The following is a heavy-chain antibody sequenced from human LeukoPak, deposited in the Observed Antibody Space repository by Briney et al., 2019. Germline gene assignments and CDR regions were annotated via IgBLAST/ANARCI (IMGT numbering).Heavy chain of an antibody. CDR2: VFITGSI. CDR1: GGSISRDSYY. V-gene: IGHV4-61*02. Sequence: SETLSLTCSVSGGSISRDSYYYNWFRQPAGKGLEWIGRVFITGSINYSPSLRSRVTISLDKAKNQFSLKLSSVTAADTAVYYCARGHSKARLYYYDSSGYYYWGQGTLVTVSS. CDR3: ARGHSKARLYYYDSSGYYY. J-gene: IGHJ4*02. D-gene: IGHD3-22*01.